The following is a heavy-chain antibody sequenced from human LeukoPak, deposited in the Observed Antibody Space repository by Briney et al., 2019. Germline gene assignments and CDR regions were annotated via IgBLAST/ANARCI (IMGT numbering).Heavy chain of an antibody. CDR2: ISGSGGST. J-gene: IGHJ4*02. Sequence: GGSLRLSCAASGFTFSSYAMSWVRQAPGKGLEWASAISGSGGSTYYADSAKGRFTISRDNSKNTLYLQMNSLRAEDTAVYYCAKVRYSGSRRGGDYWGQGTLVTVSS. CDR1: GFTFSSYA. D-gene: IGHD1-26*01. CDR3: AKVRYSGSRRGGDY. V-gene: IGHV3-23*01.